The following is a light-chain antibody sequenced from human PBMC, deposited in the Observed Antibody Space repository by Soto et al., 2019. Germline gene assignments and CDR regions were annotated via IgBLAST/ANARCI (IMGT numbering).Light chain of an antibody. V-gene: IGKV4-1*01. CDR2: WAS. J-gene: IGKJ4*01. Sequence: DIVMTQSPDSLAVSLGERATINCKSSQSVLYNSNNKNYLAWYQQKPGQPPKLLIYWASTRESGVPDRFSGSGSGTDFTLTISSRQAEDVAVYYCQQYYSTPPTFGGGTKVEIK. CDR1: QSVLYNSNNKNY. CDR3: QQYYSTPPT.